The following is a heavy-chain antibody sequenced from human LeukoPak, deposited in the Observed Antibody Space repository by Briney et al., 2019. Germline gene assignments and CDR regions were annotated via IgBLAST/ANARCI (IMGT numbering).Heavy chain of an antibody. CDR2: ISERGGST. D-gene: IGHD3-10*01. V-gene: IGHV3-23*01. CDR3: AKRGIVIRAVIIIGFHKEAYYFDY. CDR1: GFTFGNAW. J-gene: IGHJ4*02. Sequence: GGSLRLSCAASGFTFGNAWMSWVRQAPGKGLEWVSGISERGGSTNYADSVKGRFIISRDTSKNTVYLQMNSLRVEDTAVYFCAKRGIVIRAVIIIGFHKEAYYFDYWGQGILVTVSS.